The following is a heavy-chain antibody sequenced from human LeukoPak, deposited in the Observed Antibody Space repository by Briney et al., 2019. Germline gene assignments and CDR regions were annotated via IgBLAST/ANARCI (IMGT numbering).Heavy chain of an antibody. V-gene: IGHV5-51*01. Sequence: GESLRISCTASGYSLTTYWIGWVRQMPGEGLEWMGIIYPGDSDTRYSPSFQGQVTLSADKSINTAYLQWSSLKASDTAMYYCARSSPYCTNGLCYREFNYWGQGTLVTVSS. CDR2: IYPGDSDT. CDR3: ARSSPYCTNGLCYREFNY. CDR1: GYSLTTYW. D-gene: IGHD2-8*01. J-gene: IGHJ4*02.